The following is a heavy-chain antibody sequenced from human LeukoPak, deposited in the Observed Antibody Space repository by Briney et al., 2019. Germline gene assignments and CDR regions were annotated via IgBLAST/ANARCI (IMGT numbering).Heavy chain of an antibody. CDR2: IYSGDST. Sequence: PGRSLRLSCAASGFTVSSNYMSWVRQAPGEWLEWVSVIYSGDSTYYADSVKGRFTISRDNSKNTLYLQMNRLRAEDTAVYYCARDLGGDTAYWGQGTLVTVCS. V-gene: IGHV3-53*01. CDR1: GFTVSSNY. J-gene: IGHJ4*02. CDR3: ARDLGGDTAY. D-gene: IGHD2-21*02.